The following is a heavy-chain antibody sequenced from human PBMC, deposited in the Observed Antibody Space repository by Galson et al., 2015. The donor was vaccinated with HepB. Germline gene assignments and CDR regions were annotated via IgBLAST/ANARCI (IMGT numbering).Heavy chain of an antibody. V-gene: IGHV3-30*04. Sequence: SLRLSCAASGFTFSSYALHWVRQAPGKGLEWVAVISYDGSNKYYADSVKGRFTISRDNSKNTLYLQMNSLRAEDAAVYYCARAPGGYYTYNYFDYWGQGTLVTVSS. CDR1: GFTFSSYA. CDR2: ISYDGSNK. D-gene: IGHD3-3*01. J-gene: IGHJ4*02. CDR3: ARAPGGYYTYNYFDY.